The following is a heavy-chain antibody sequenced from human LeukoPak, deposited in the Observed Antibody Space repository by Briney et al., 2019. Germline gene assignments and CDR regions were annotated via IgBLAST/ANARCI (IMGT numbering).Heavy chain of an antibody. D-gene: IGHD5-18*01. Sequence: AGSLRLSCAASGFTFSSYSMNWVRQAPGKGLEWVSSISSSSSYIYYADSVKGRFTISRDNAKNSLYLQMNSLRAEDTAVYYCARGFRNTAMVYHYWGQGALVTVSS. V-gene: IGHV3-21*01. CDR1: GFTFSSYS. CDR3: ARGFRNTAMVYHY. J-gene: IGHJ4*02. CDR2: ISSSSSYI.